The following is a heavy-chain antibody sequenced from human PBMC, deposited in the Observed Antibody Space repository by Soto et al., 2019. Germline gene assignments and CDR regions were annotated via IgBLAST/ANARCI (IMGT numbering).Heavy chain of an antibody. J-gene: IGHJ5*02. CDR1: GYSISSGYY. V-gene: IGHV4-38-2*02. CDR2: IYHSGST. CDR3: ARDSRGDNWFDP. D-gene: IGHD3-10*01. Sequence: SDTLSLTCAFSGYSISSGYYWGWIRQPPGKGLEWIGSIYHSGSTYYNPSLKSRVTISVDTSKNQFSLKLSSVTAADTAVYYCARDSRGDNWFDPWGQGTLVTVSS.